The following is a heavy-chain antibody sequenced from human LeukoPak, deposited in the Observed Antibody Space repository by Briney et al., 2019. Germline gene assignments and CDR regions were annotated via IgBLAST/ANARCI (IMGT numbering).Heavy chain of an antibody. CDR1: GGTFSSYA. CDR3: ARDRGRDGYNYEGDYYYYYMDV. CDR2: IIPIFGTA. D-gene: IGHD5-24*01. V-gene: IGHV1-69*13. J-gene: IGHJ6*03. Sequence: ASVKVSCKASGGTFSSYAISWVRQAPGQGLEWMGGIIPIFGTANYAQKFQGRVTITADESTSTAYMELSSLRSEDTAVYYCARDRGRDGYNYEGDYYYYYMDVWGEGTTVTVSS.